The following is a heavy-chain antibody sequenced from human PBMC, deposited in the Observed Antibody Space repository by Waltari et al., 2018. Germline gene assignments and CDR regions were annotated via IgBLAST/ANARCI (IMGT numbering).Heavy chain of an antibody. D-gene: IGHD7-27*01. J-gene: IGHJ4*02. CDR2: IYYSGST. CDR3: ARVYVPNWGKPTYYFDY. Sequence: QVQLQESGPGLVKPSQTLSLTCTVSGGSISSGDYYWRWIRQPPGKGLEWIGYIYYSGSTYYNPSLKSRVTISVDTSKNQFSLKLSSVTAADTAVYYCARVYVPNWGKPTYYFDYWGQGTLVTVSS. CDR1: GGSISSGDYY. V-gene: IGHV4-30-4*08.